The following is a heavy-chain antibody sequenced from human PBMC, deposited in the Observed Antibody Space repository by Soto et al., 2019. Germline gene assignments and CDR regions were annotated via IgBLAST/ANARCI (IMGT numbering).Heavy chain of an antibody. V-gene: IGHV1-46*01. J-gene: IGHJ4*02. CDR2: INPSGGTT. CDR3: SRGLSSSGYYSP. CDR1: GYTSTNYY. D-gene: IGHD3-22*01. Sequence: GASVKVSCKASGYTSTNYYIHWVRQAPGQGLEWMGIINPSGGTTTYTQKFQGRVTLTRDTSTSTVYMELSSLRSEDTAVYYCSRGLSSSGYYSPWGQGTQVTVSS.